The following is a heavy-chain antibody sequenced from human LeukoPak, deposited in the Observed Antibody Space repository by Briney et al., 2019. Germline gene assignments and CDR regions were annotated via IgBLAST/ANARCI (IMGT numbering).Heavy chain of an antibody. CDR3: AELGITMIGGV. D-gene: IGHD3-10*02. J-gene: IGHJ6*04. V-gene: IGHV3-48*03. Sequence: GGSLRLSCAASGFTFSSYAMSWVRQAPGKGLEWVSYISSSGSTIYYADAVKGRFTISRDNAKNSLYLQMNSLRAEDTAVYYCAELGITMIGGVWGKGTTVTISS. CDR2: ISSSGSTI. CDR1: GFTFSSYA.